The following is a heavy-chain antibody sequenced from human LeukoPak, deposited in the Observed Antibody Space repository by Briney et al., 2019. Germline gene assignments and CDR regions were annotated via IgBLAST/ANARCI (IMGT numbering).Heavy chain of an antibody. CDR3: ARGSGHYDILTGYYSYDY. D-gene: IGHD3-9*01. V-gene: IGHV1-69*05. J-gene: IGHJ4*02. CDR1: RGTFSSYA. Sequence: SVKVSCKDSRGTFSSYAISWVRQAPGQGLEWMGGIIPIFGTANYAQKVQGRVTITTDESTSSAYMELSSLRSEDTAVYYCARGSGHYDILTGYYSYDYWGQGTLVTVSS. CDR2: IIPIFGTA.